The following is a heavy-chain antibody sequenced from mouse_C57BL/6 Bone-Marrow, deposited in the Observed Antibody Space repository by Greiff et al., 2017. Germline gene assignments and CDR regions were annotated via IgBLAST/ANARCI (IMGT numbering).Heavy chain of an antibody. V-gene: IGHV1-69*01. CDR1: GYTFTSYW. Sequence: VQVVESGAELVMPGASVKLSCKASGYTFTSYWMHWVKQRPGQGLEWIGEIDPSDSYTNYNQKFKGKSTLTVDKSSSTAYMQLSSLTSEDSAVYDCAREDGYYSFDYWGQGTTLTVSS. CDR3: AREDGYYSFDY. D-gene: IGHD2-3*01. J-gene: IGHJ2*01. CDR2: IDPSDSYT.